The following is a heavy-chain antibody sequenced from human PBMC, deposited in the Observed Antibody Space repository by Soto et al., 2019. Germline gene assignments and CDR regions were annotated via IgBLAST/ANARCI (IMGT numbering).Heavy chain of an antibody. CDR3: AKDYGDYQAHFDY. J-gene: IGHJ4*02. Sequence: SGGSLRLSCAASGFTFSSYGMHWVRQAPGKGLEWVAVISYDGSNKYYADSVKGRFTISRDNSKNTLYLQMNSLRAEDTAVYYCAKDYGDYQAHFDYWGQGTLVTVSS. D-gene: IGHD4-17*01. CDR1: GFTFSSYG. V-gene: IGHV3-30*18. CDR2: ISYDGSNK.